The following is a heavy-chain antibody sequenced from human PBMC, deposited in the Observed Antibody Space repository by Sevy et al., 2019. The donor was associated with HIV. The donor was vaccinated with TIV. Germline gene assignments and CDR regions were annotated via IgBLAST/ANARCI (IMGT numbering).Heavy chain of an antibody. V-gene: IGHV3-23*01. J-gene: IGHJ6*02. CDR2: ISGSGGST. CDR1: GFTFSSYA. CDR3: TKDLREGYSGYVPLIPRQKKGYYYGMDV. D-gene: IGHD5-12*01. Sequence: GGSLRLSCAASGFTFSSYAMSWVRQAPGKGLEWVSAISGSGGSTYYADSVKGRFTISRDNSKNTLYLQMNSLRAEDTAVYYCTKDLREGYSGYVPLIPRQKKGYYYGMDVWGQGTTVTVSS.